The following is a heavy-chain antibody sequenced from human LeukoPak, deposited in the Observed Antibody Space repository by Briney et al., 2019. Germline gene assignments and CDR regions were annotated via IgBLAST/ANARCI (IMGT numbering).Heavy chain of an antibody. CDR3: ARGKRWSPFDY. J-gene: IGHJ4*02. CDR1: GGSISSGGYS. D-gene: IGHD4-23*01. CDR2: IYHSGST. Sequence: PSETLSLTCAVSGGSISSGGYSWSWIRQPPGKGLEWIGYIYHSGSTYYNLSLKSRVTISVDRSKNQFSLKLSSVTAADTAVYYCARGKRWSPFDYWGQGTLVTVSS. V-gene: IGHV4-30-2*01.